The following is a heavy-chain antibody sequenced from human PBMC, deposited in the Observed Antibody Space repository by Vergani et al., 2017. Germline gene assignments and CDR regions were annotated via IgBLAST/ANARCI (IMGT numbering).Heavy chain of an antibody. V-gene: IGHV1-69*08. CDR1: GATFRSNT. CDR2: IIPVLGKT. CDR3: ARAAYCGGDCYSNFDY. J-gene: IGHJ4*02. Sequence: QVQLVQSGAEVKKPGSSVKVSCKASGATFRSNTISWVRQVPGQGLEWMGRIIPVLGKTKYAQDFQGRLTITADTSTSTAYMELTSLRSGDTSVSYCARAAYCGGDCYSNFDYWGQGTLVTVSS. D-gene: IGHD2-21*02.